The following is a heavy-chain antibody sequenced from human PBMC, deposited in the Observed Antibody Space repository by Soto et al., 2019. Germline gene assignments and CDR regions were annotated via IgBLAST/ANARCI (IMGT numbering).Heavy chain of an antibody. V-gene: IGHV3-23*01. CDR1: GFTFSSYA. D-gene: IGHD6-13*01. CDR3: APPLVKRIAAAGAPGLQWFDP. CDR2: ISGSGGST. J-gene: IGHJ5*02. Sequence: PGGSLRLSCAASGFTFSSYAMSWVRQAPGKGLEWVSAISGSGGSTYYADSVKGRFTISRDNSKNTLYLQMNSLRAEDTAVYYCAPPLVKRIAAAGAPGLQWFDPWGQGTLVTVSS.